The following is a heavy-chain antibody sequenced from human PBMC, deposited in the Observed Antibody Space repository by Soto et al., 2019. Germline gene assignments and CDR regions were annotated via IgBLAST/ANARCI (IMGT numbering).Heavy chain of an antibody. Sequence: GASVKVSCKASGYTFTSYYMHWVRQAPGQGLEWMGIINPSGGSTSYAQKFQGRVTMTRDTSTSTVYMELSSLRSEDTAVYYCARDGGTAAGTLDGMDVWGQGTTVTVS. CDR1: GYTFTSYY. V-gene: IGHV1-46*01. CDR2: INPSGGST. J-gene: IGHJ6*02. D-gene: IGHD6-13*01. CDR3: ARDGGTAAGTLDGMDV.